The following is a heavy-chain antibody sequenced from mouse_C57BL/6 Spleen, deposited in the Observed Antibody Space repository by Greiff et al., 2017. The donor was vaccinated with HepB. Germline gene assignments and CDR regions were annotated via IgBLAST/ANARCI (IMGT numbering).Heavy chain of an antibody. V-gene: IGHV1-50*01. CDR1: GYTFTSYW. CDR2: IDPSDSYT. CDR3: AITTVVDAMDY. J-gene: IGHJ4*01. D-gene: IGHD1-1*01. Sequence: QVQLKQPGAELVKPGASVKLSCKASGYTFTSYWMQWVKQRPGQGLEWIGEIDPSDSYTNYNQKFKGKATLTVDTSSSTAYMQLSSLTSEDSAVYYCAITTVVDAMDYWGQGTSVTVSS.